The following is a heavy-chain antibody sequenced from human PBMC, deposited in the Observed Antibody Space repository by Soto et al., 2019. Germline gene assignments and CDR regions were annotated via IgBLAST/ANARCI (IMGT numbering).Heavy chain of an antibody. D-gene: IGHD2-15*01. J-gene: IGHJ4*02. CDR1: GYTFTSYA. Sequence: QVQLVQSGAEVKKPGASVKVSCKASGYTFTSYAMHWVRQAPGQRLEWMGWINAGNGNTKYSQKFQGRATITRDTSASPAYRELCSLRSEDTAVYYCARGPGGPDGPGDYCGQGTLVTVYS. CDR3: ARGPGGPDGPGDY. V-gene: IGHV1-3*01. CDR2: INAGNGNT.